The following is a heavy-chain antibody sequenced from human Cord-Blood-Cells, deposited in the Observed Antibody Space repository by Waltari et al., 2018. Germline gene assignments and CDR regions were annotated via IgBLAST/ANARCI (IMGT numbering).Heavy chain of an antibody. CDR2: ITYDGSNK. D-gene: IGHD7-27*01. Sequence: QVQLVESGGGVVQPGRSLRLSCAASGFTFSSYAMHWVRQAQGKGLEWVAVITYDGSNKYYADSVKGRFTISRDNSKNTLYLQMNSLRAEDTAVYYCARDNWGSGRAFDIWGQGTMVTVSS. J-gene: IGHJ3*02. CDR1: GFTFSSYA. CDR3: ARDNWGSGRAFDI. V-gene: IGHV3-30-3*01.